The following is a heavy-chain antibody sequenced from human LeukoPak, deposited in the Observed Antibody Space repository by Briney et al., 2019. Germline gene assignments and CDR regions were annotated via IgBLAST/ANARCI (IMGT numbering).Heavy chain of an antibody. D-gene: IGHD3-10*01. V-gene: IGHV3-30*18. CDR1: GFTFSNHG. CDR2: IAYDGSIK. J-gene: IGHJ4*02. Sequence: GGSLRLSCEASGFTFSNHGMNWVRQAPGKGLEWVAVIAYDGSIKHYEDSVKGRFSISRDNPKNTLYLEMNSLRAEDTTVYYCAKEVGGSGSSYLTYFDCWGQGILVTVSS. CDR3: AKEVGGSGSSYLTYFDC.